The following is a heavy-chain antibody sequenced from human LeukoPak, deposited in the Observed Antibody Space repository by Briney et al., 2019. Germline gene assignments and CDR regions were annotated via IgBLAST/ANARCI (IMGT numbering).Heavy chain of an antibody. CDR2: IKSKTDGGAT. J-gene: IGHJ5*02. CDR1: GXTFSNAWITFSNAW. CDR3: CTEGGWFDP. Sequence: KPGGSLRLSCAAPGXTFSNAWITFSNAWMSWVRQAPGKGLEWVGRIKSKTDGGATDYAAPVKGRFTISRDDSKNTLYLQMNSLKTEDTAVYYCCTEGGWFDPWGRGTLVTVSS. V-gene: IGHV3-15*01.